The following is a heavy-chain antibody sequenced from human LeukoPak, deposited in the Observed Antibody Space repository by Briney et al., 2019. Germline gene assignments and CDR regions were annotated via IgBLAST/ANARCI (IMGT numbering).Heavy chain of an antibody. Sequence: SETLSLTCTVSGGSISSYYWSWIRQPPGKGLVWIGYIYTSGSTNYNPSLKSRVTISVDTSKNQFSLKLSSVTAADTAVYYCARVPQRSGPYYYYYMDVWGKGTTVTVSS. D-gene: IGHD3-3*01. CDR1: GGSISSYY. CDR2: IYTSGST. CDR3: ARVPQRSGPYYYYYMDV. V-gene: IGHV4-4*09. J-gene: IGHJ6*03.